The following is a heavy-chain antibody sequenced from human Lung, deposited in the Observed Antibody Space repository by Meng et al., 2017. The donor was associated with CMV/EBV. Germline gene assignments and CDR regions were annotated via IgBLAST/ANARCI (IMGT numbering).Heavy chain of an antibody. J-gene: IGHJ5*02. CDR3: AREEGIGGFDP. CDR2: IYYSGST. Sequence: QSPGPGLLKPSATLSLTCTVPGGSISSYYWSWIRQPPGKGLEWIGYIYYSGSTNYNPSLKSRVTISVDTSKNQFSLKLSSVTAADTAVYYCAREEGIGGFDPWGQGTLVTVSS. CDR1: GGSISSYY. V-gene: IGHV4-59*01. D-gene: IGHD3-10*01.